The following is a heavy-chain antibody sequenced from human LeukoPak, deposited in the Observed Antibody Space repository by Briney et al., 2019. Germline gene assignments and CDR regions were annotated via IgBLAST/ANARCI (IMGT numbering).Heavy chain of an antibody. J-gene: IGHJ5*02. Sequence: SETLSLTCTVSGGSISSYYWSWIRQPAGKGLEWIGRIYTSGSTNYNPSLKSRVTMSVDTSKNQFSLKLSSVTAADTAVYYCARDPTTPRGGSYYLGWFDPXGXGTLVTVSS. CDR1: GGSISSYY. D-gene: IGHD1-26*01. CDR2: IYTSGST. V-gene: IGHV4-4*07. CDR3: ARDPTTPRGGSYYLGWFDP.